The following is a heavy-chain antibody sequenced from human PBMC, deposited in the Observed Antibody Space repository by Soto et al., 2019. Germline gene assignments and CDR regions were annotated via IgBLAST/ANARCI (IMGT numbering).Heavy chain of an antibody. CDR1: GFTFSSYA. CDR3: ARTPTGPRVIRKGYFDY. J-gene: IGHJ4*02. V-gene: IGHV3-30-3*01. Sequence: ESGGGVVQPGRSLRLSCAASGFTFSSYAMHWVRQAPGKGLEWVAVISYDGSNKYYADSVKGRFTISRDNSKNTLYLQMNSLRAEDTAVYYCARTPTGPRVIRKGYFDYWGQGTLVTVSS. CDR2: ISYDGSNK. D-gene: IGHD3-10*01.